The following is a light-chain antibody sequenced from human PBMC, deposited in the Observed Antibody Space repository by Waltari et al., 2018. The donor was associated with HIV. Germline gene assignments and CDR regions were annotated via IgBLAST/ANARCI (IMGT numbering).Light chain of an antibody. CDR3: QQYGNWPPIT. CDR1: QSVGSN. J-gene: IGKJ5*01. Sequence: EVVMTQSPATLSVSPGERVTLSCRASQSVGSNLAWYQQKPGPAPRLLIFTASNRDSGIRARFSGSGSGTEVTLTISSVQSEDSAIYYGQQYGNWPPITFGQGTRLEIK. CDR2: TAS. V-gene: IGKV3-15*01.